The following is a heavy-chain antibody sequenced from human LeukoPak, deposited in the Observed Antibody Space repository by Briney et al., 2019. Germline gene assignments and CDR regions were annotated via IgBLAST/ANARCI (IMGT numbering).Heavy chain of an antibody. CDR2: ICYDGSKK. V-gene: IGHV3-33*06. CDR3: AKDLGPADYDSSGNDAFDI. Sequence: GGALRLSCAASGFTFSSYVLHWVRQAPGKGRERVAVICYDGSKKYNADSVRGGFTLSRENPRNTLYLQINSLGATDTAVCYCAKDLGPADYDSSGNDAFDIWGQGTMVTASS. CDR1: GFTFSSYV. J-gene: IGHJ3*02. D-gene: IGHD3-22*01.